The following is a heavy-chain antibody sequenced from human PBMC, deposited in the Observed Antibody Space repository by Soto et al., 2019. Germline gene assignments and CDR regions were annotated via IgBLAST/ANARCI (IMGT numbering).Heavy chain of an antibody. Sequence: GGSLRLSCASSGFTFISYGMHWVRQAPGKGLEWVAVIWYDGSNKYYADSVKGRFTISRDNSKNTLYLQMNSLRAEDTAVYYCARDEGSGLAYYYYYYGMDVWGQGTTVTVSS. CDR3: ARDEGSGLAYYYYYYGMDV. J-gene: IGHJ6*02. CDR2: IWYDGSNK. CDR1: GFTFISYG. V-gene: IGHV3-33*01. D-gene: IGHD2-15*01.